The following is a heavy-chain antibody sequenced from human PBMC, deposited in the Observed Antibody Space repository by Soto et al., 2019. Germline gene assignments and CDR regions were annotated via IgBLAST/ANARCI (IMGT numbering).Heavy chain of an antibody. CDR1: GYTFTSYY. CDR3: AGSLDLGNYGMDA. J-gene: IGHJ6*02. V-gene: IGHV1-46*01. CDR2: INPSGGST. Sequence: GASVKVSCKASGYTFTSYYMHWVREAPGQGLEWMGIINPSGGSTSYAQKFQGRVTMTRDTSTSTVYMELSSLRSEDTAVYYCAGSLDLGNYGMDAWGQGTTVTVSS. D-gene: IGHD3-16*01.